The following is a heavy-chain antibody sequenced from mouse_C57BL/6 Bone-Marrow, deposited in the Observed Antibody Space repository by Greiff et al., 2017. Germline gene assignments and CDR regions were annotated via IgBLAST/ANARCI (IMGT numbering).Heavy chain of an antibody. Sequence: EVKVVESGGDLVKPGGSLKLSCAASGFNFSSYGMSWVRQTPDKRLEWVATISSGGSYTYYPDSVKGRFTISRDNAKNTLYLQMSSLKSEDTAMYYCARRDYDWFAYWGQGTLVTVSA. J-gene: IGHJ3*01. CDR3: ARRDYDWFAY. V-gene: IGHV5-6*02. D-gene: IGHD2-4*01. CDR2: ISSGGSYT. CDR1: GFNFSSYG.